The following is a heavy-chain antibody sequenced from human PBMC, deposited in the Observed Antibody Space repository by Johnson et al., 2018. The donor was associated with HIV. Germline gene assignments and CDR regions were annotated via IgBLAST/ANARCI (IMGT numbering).Heavy chain of an antibody. D-gene: IGHD3-22*01. CDR3: VRAISGLGRYDAFDI. CDR1: GFTFSSYA. J-gene: IGHJ3*02. Sequence: QVQLVESGGGVVQPGRSLRLSCAASGFTFSSYAMHWVRQAPGKGLEWVAVISYDGSNKYYADSVKGRFTISRDNAKNSLYLQMNSLRAEDTAVYYCVRAISGLGRYDAFDIWGQGTMVTVSS. V-gene: IGHV3-30*04. CDR2: ISYDGSNK.